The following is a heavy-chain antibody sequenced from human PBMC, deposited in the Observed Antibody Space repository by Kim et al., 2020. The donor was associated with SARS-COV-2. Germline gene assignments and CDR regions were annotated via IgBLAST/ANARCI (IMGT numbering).Heavy chain of an antibody. CDR3: ARLGTCTTTSCYKGYYYYGMDV. J-gene: IGHJ6*02. D-gene: IGHD2-2*02. CDR2: IIYTGST. CDR1: PGSISSRNYY. Sequence: SETLSLTCTVSPGSISSRNYYWGWLRQPPGKELEWIGIIIYTGSTYYNPSLKSRVTISIDTSNNQFSLKLSSVTAADTAVYYCARLGTCTTTSCYKGYYYYGMDVWGQGTTVTVSS. V-gene: IGHV4-39*01.